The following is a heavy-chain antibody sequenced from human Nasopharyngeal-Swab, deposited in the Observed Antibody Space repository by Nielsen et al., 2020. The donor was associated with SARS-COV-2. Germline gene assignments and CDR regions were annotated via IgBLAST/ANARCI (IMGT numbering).Heavy chain of an antibody. CDR3: ARSYYDFWSGYLEYYYGMDV. D-gene: IGHD3-3*01. Sequence: ASVTVSCKASGYTFTSHYMHWVRQAPGQGLEWMGIINPSGGGTTYAQKFQGRVTMTRDASTSTVYMELSSLRSEDTAVYYCARSYYDFWSGYLEYYYGMDVWGQGTTVTVSS. CDR1: GYTFTSHY. J-gene: IGHJ6*02. V-gene: IGHV1-46*01. CDR2: INPSGGGT.